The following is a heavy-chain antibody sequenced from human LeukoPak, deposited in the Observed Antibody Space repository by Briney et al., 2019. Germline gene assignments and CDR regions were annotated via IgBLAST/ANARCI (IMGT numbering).Heavy chain of an antibody. J-gene: IGHJ3*02. D-gene: IGHD3-3*01. CDR1: GGSISSGNYY. CDR2: IYYSGST. V-gene: IGHV4-30-4*08. Sequence: SETLSLTCTVSGGSISSGNYYWTWIRQHPGRGLEWIGYIYYSGSTYYNPSLKSRVTISVDKSKNQFSLKLSSVTAADTAVYYCARGVGIVNLAFDIWGQGTMVTVSS. CDR3: ARGVGIVNLAFDI.